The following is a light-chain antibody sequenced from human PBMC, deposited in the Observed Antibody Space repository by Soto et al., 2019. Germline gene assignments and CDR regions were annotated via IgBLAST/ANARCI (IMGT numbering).Light chain of an antibody. Sequence: QSVLAQPPSASGTPGQRVTISCSGSSSNIGSKTVNWYRQFPGTAPKLLIYSNNQRPSGVPDRFSGSKSGTSASLAISGLQSEDEADYYCAAWDDSLNDYVFGTGTKVTVL. CDR1: SSNIGSKT. CDR2: SNN. CDR3: AAWDDSLNDYV. V-gene: IGLV1-44*01. J-gene: IGLJ1*01.